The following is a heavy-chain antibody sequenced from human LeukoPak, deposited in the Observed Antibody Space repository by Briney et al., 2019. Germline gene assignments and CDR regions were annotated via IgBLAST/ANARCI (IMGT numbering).Heavy chain of an antibody. Sequence: GGSLRLSCAASGFTFSSYVMYWVRQAPRKGLGYVSSISINGGSTYYANSVKGRFTISRDNSKNTLYLQMGSLRAEDMAVYYCARGGQSKYDSSGYLNYFDYWGQGTLVTVSS. CDR1: GFTFSSYV. V-gene: IGHV3-64*01. CDR2: ISINGGST. J-gene: IGHJ4*02. D-gene: IGHD3-22*01. CDR3: ARGGQSKYDSSGYLNYFDY.